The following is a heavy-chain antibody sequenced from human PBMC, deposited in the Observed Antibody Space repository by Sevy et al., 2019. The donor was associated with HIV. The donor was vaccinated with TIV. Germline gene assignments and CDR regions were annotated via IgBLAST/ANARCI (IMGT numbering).Heavy chain of an antibody. CDR3: AREGNAYCSGGSCLKGNDAFDI. J-gene: IGHJ3*02. V-gene: IGHV3-48*03. CDR2: ISSSGSTI. D-gene: IGHD2-15*01. Sequence: GGSLRLSCAASGFTFSSYEMNWVRQAPGKGLEWVSYISSSGSTIYYADSVKGRFTISRDNAKNSLYLQMNSLRAEDTAVYYCAREGNAYCSGGSCLKGNDAFDIWGQGTMVTVSS. CDR1: GFTFSSYE.